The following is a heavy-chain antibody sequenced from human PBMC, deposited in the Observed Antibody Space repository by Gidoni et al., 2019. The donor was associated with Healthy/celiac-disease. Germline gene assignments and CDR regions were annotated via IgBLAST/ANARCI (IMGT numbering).Heavy chain of an antibody. D-gene: IGHD3-22*01. J-gene: IGHJ4*02. CDR2: IKSKTDGGTT. CDR3: TTDIRHYYDSSGYYSVFDY. Sequence: EVQLVESGGGLLKPGGSLRLSCAASGFTFSNAWLSWVRQAPGKGLEWVGRIKSKTDGGTTDYAAPVKGRFTISRDDSKNTLYLQMNSLKTEDTAVYYCTTDIRHYYDSSGYYSVFDYWGQGTLVTVSS. CDR1: GFTFSNAW. V-gene: IGHV3-15*01.